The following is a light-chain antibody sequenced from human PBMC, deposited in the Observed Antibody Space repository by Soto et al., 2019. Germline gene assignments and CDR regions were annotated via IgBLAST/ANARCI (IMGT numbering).Light chain of an antibody. CDR1: SSDVGGYNY. V-gene: IGLV2-14*01. J-gene: IGLJ1*01. CDR2: EVS. CDR3: SSYTSSSTRV. Sequence: QSVLPQPASVSGSPGQSITISCTGTSSDVGGYNYVSWYQQHPGKAPKLMIYEVSNRPSGVSNRFSGSKSGNTASLTISGLQAEDEADYYCSSYTSSSTRVFGTGTKVTVL.